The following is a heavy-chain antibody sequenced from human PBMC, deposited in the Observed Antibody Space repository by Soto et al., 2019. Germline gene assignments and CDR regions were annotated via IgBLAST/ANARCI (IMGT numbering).Heavy chain of an antibody. J-gene: IGHJ5*02. D-gene: IGHD3-9*01. CDR2: MYFGGSF. CDR1: GGSISNGY. V-gene: IGHV4-59*01. CDR3: TRAFYDSVGFGVDH. Sequence: SETLSLTFSFSGGSISNGYWTCIREPQRWGLLWICFMYFGGSFNSNPSLESRVIFSVDTSKNQFSLKLTSVTAADTAIYYCTRAFYDSVGFGVDHWGQGAQVTVSS.